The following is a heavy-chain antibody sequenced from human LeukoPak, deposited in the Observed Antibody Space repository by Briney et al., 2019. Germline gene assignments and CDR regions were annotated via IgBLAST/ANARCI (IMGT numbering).Heavy chain of an antibody. CDR2: ISTYNGDR. J-gene: IGHJ3*02. V-gene: IGHV1-3*04. CDR3: ARDRSSFSYAFDI. D-gene: IGHD6-6*01. Sequence: GASVKVSCKASGYTFTTYAIHWVRQAPGQRLEWMGWISTYNGDRKYSPKFQGTVTITTDTSASTAYLELSSLRSEDTAVYYCARDRSSFSYAFDIWGQGTMVTVSS. CDR1: GYTFTTYA.